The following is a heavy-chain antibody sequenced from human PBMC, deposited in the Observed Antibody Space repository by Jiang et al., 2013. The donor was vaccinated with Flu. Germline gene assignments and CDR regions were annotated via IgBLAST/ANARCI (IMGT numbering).Heavy chain of an antibody. J-gene: IGHJ4*02. CDR3: ARNVIGRLGELSPAGY. CDR2: QDGSEK. D-gene: IGHD3-16*02. V-gene: IGHV3-7*01. Sequence: QDGSEKYYVDSVKGRFTISRDNAKNSLYLQMNSLRAEDTAVYYCARNVIGRLGELSPAGYWGQGTLVTVSS.